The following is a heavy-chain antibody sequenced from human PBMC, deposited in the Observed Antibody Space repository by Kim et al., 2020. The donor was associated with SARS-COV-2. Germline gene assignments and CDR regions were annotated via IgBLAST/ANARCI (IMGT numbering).Heavy chain of an antibody. D-gene: IGHD3-22*01. J-gene: IGHJ4*01. Sequence: SETLSLTCTVSGCSISSSSYYWGWIRQPPGKGLEWIGSIYYSGSTYYNPSLKSRVTISVDTSKNQFSLKLSSVTAADTAVYYCARDNYYDSSGYSFFYY. V-gene: IGHV4-39*02. CDR2: IYYSGST. CDR3: ARDNYYDSSGYSFFYY. CDR1: GCSISSSSYY.